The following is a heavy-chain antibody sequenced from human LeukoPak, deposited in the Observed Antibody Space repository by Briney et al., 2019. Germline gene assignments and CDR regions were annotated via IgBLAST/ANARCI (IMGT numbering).Heavy chain of an antibody. Sequence: KPSETLSLTCTVSGGSISSYYWSWIRQPPGKGLEWIGYIYYSGSTNYNPSLKSRVTISVDTSKNQFSLKLSSVTAADTAVYYCARAPARTSYYYYYYMDVWGKGTTVTVSS. V-gene: IGHV4-59*01. CDR2: IYYSGST. D-gene: IGHD2-2*01. CDR3: ARAPARTSYYYYYYMDV. CDR1: GGSISSYY. J-gene: IGHJ6*03.